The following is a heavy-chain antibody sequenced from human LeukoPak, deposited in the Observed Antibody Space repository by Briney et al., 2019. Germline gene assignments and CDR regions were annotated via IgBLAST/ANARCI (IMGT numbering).Heavy chain of an antibody. J-gene: IGHJ4*02. Sequence: GGSLRLSCAASGFTFSSYSMNWVRQAPGKGLEWVSYISSSSSTIYYADSVKGRFTISRDNSKNTLYLQMNSLRAEDTAVYYCAKDHSSSSSGLGYWGQGTLVTVSS. D-gene: IGHD6-6*01. CDR1: GFTFSSYS. CDR3: AKDHSSSSSGLGY. V-gene: IGHV3-48*01. CDR2: ISSSSSTI.